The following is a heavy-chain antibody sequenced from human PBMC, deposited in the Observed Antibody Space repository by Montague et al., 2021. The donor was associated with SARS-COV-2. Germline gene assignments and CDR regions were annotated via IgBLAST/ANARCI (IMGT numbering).Heavy chain of an antibody. J-gene: IGHJ4*02. CDR2: TYYRPKWYN. Sequence: CAISGDSVSSNIATWNWIRQSPSRGLEWLGRTYYRPKWYNDYAGSVKSRITIDPDTSKHQFSLHLNSVTPEDTAVYYCARIPVGSKYYFDFWGQGTLVTVSS. V-gene: IGHV6-1*01. CDR1: GDSVSSNIAT. CDR3: ARIPVGSKYYFDF. D-gene: IGHD2-2*01.